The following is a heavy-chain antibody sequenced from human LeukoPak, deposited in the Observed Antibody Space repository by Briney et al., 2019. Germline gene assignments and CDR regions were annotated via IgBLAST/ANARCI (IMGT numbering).Heavy chain of an antibody. J-gene: IGHJ4*02. CDR1: GFTFSSYS. Sequence: GGSLRLSCAASGFTFSSYSMHWVRQAPGKGLEWVSSISSSSSYIYYADSVKGRFTISRDNAKNSLYLQMNSLRAEDTAVYYCARDRFNDFWSGYFDYWGQGTLVTVSS. V-gene: IGHV3-21*01. D-gene: IGHD3-3*01. CDR3: ARDRFNDFWSGYFDY. CDR2: ISSSSSYI.